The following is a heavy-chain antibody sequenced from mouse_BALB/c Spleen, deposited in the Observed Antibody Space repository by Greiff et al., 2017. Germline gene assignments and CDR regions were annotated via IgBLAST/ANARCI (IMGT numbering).Heavy chain of an antibody. CDR1: GYTFTSYW. CDR2: INPSTGYT. Sequence: VKLQESGAELAKPGASVKMSCKASGYTFTSYWMHWVKQRPGQGLEWIGYINPSTGYTEYNQKFKDKATLTADKSSSTAYMQLSSLTSEDSAVYYCASFYYYGSVDYWGQGTTLTVSS. V-gene: IGHV1-7*01. CDR3: ASFYYYGSVDY. D-gene: IGHD1-1*01. J-gene: IGHJ2*01.